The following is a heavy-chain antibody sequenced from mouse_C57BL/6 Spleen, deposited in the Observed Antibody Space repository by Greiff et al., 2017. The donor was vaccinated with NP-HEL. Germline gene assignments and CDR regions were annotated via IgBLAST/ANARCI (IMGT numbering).Heavy chain of an antibody. V-gene: IGHV1-22*01. J-gene: IGHJ1*03. CDR2: INPNNGGT. CDR3: ARFGGNSYGNGYFDV. CDR1: GYTFTDYN. Sequence: VQLQQSGPELVKPGASVKMSCKASGYTFTDYNMPWVKQSHGKSLEWIGYINPNNGGTSYNQKFKGKATLTVNKASSTAYMELRSLTSEDSAVYYCARFGGNSYGNGYFDVWGTGTTVTVSS. D-gene: IGHD2-1*01.